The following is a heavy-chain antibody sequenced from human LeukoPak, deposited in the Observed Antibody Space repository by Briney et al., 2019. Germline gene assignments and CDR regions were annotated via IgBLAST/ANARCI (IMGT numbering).Heavy chain of an antibody. CDR1: GFTFGDYA. V-gene: IGHV3-49*04. CDR2: IVSKAYGGTT. CDR3: TRLNLEGVVYYFDY. D-gene: IGHD3-3*01. J-gene: IGHJ4*02. Sequence: GGSLRLSCTASGFTFGDYAVSWVRQAPGKGLEWVGFIVSKAYGGTTEYAASVKGRFTISRDDSKSIAYLQMNSLKTEDTAVYYCTRLNLEGVVYYFDYWGQGTLVTVSS.